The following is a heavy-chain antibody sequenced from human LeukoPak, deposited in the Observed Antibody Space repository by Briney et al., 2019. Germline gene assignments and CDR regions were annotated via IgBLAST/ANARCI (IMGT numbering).Heavy chain of an antibody. J-gene: IGHJ4*02. Sequence: PSETLSLTCTVSGYSISTGYYWGWIRQPPGKGLEWIGSIYYSGNTYYNASLKSQVSISIDTSKNQFSLRLTSDCARQTGSGLFILPGGQGTLVTVSS. D-gene: IGHD3/OR15-3a*01. CDR2: IYYSGNT. CDR1: GYSISTGYY. CDR3: ILP. V-gene: IGHV4-38-2*02.